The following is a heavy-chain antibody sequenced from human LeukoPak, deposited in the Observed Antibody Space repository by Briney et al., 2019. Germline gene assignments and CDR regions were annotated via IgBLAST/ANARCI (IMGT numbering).Heavy chain of an antibody. CDR1: GFTFSNYN. CDR3: ASNRLAYCGGDCPLYFDY. Sequence: GGSLRLSCAASGFTFSNYNMNWVRQAPGKGLEWVSSISSSGTYINYADSVKGRFTISRDNAKNSLFLQMNSLRAEDTAVYYCASNRLAYCGGDCPLYFDYWGQGTLVTVSS. J-gene: IGHJ4*02. CDR2: ISSSGTYI. V-gene: IGHV3-21*04. D-gene: IGHD2-21*02.